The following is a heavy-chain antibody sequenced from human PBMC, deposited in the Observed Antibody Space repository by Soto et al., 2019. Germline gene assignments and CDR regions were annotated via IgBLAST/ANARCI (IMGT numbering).Heavy chain of an antibody. CDR1: GGSISGHS. CDR2: IYPSGST. V-gene: IGHV4-4*07. Sequence: SETLSLTCTVSGGSISGHSWIWIRQPAGKGLEWIGHIYPSGSTSYNPSLRSRVTMSLDTSSNQIFLNLTSVTAADTAVFYCVRGRSYSVYDFWGPGTLVTVS. D-gene: IGHD5-12*01. CDR3: VRGRSYSVYDF. J-gene: IGHJ4*02.